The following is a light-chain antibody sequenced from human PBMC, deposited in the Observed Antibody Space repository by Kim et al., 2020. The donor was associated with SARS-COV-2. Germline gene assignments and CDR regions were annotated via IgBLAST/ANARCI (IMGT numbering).Light chain of an antibody. CDR3: KAWNGSTVV. V-gene: IGLV3-1*01. J-gene: IGLJ2*01. Sequence: SVTPGQTSSITCSGDKMGDKYEIWYKQKPDQSPVLSIYQHSKRPAGIPQGFSGSNSGKTATLTTSGTQAKDEADYSCKAWNGSTVVFGGGTQLTVL. CDR1: KMGDKY. CDR2: QHS.